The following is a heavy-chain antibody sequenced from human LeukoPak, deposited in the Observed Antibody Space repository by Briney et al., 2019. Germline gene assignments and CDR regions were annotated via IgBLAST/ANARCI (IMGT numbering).Heavy chain of an antibody. CDR1: GGSISSYY. CDR3: ARGEGYYGSGMSWFDP. V-gene: IGHV4-4*09. J-gene: IGHJ5*02. CDR2: IYTSGST. Sequence: SETLSLTCTVSGGSISSYYWSWIRQPPGKGLEWIGYIYTSGSTNYNPSLKSRVTISVDTSKNQFSLKLGSVTAADTAVYYCARGEGYYGSGMSWFDPWGQGTLVTVSS. D-gene: IGHD3-10*01.